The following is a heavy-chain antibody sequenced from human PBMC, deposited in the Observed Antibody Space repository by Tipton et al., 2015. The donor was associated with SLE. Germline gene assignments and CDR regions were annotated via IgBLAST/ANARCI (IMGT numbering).Heavy chain of an antibody. CDR1: GYSISSNYY. V-gene: IGHV4-38-2*01. CDR2: FYHSGST. Sequence: LRLSCAVSGYSISSNYYWGWIRQPPGKGLEWIGNFYHSGSTYYNPSLKSRITISVDTSKNQFSLSVNSVTASDTAVYYCTRLNWGSTAYYFDFWGQGTLVTVSS. J-gene: IGHJ4*02. CDR3: TRLNWGSTAYYFDF. D-gene: IGHD7-27*01.